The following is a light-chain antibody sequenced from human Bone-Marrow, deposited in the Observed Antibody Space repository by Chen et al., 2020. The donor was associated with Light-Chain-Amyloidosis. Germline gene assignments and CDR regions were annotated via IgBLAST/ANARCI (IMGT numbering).Light chain of an antibody. CDR2: AAS. J-gene: IGKJ5*01. Sequence: EIFLTQSPATLSLSPGERATLSCRASQSVSSYLAWYQQKPGQAPRLLIYAASNRATGIPARFSGSGSGTDFTLTISSLEPEDFAVYYCQQRSNWPLITFGQGTRLEIK. V-gene: IGKV3-11*01. CDR1: QSVSSY. CDR3: QQRSNWPLIT.